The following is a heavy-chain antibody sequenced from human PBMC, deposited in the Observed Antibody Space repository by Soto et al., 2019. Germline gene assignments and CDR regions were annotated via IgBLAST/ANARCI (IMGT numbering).Heavy chain of an antibody. D-gene: IGHD3-10*01. CDR1: GGSISSGGYY. Sequence: QVQLQESGPGLVKPSQTLSLTCTVSGGSISSGGYYWSWIRQHPGKGMEWIGYIYYSGSTYYNPSLKSRVTISVDTSKNQFSLKLSSVTAADTAVYYCARERRAYGSGSYYGMDVWGQGTTVTVSS. CDR2: IYYSGST. CDR3: ARERRAYGSGSYYGMDV. J-gene: IGHJ6*02. V-gene: IGHV4-31*03.